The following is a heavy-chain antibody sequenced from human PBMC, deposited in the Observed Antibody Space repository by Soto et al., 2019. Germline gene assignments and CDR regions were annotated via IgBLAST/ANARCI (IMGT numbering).Heavy chain of an antibody. CDR2: IYNSGIT. Sequence: SETLSLTCTVSGGSVSSGSHYWSWIRQSPGKGLEWIGYIYNSGITKYNATLKSRVTISVDTSKNQFSLRLISVTAADTAVYFCASSQNYVSWGGEPYYKGMDVWGPGTTVNVSP. V-gene: IGHV4-61*01. CDR1: GGSVSSGSHY. J-gene: IGHJ6*01. CDR3: ASSQNYVSWGGEPYYKGMDV. D-gene: IGHD3-16*01.